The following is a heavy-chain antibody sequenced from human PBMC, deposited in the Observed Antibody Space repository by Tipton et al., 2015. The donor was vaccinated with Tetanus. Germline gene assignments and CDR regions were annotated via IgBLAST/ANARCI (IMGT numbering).Heavy chain of an antibody. D-gene: IGHD3-10*01. CDR1: GASLRGGDYY. CDR2: VSSSGAT. Sequence: TLSLTCTVSGASLRGGDYYWSWLRQPPGKGLEWLAYVSSSGATNSDYFLKSRITVSRDTSKNQFSLKLSSVTAADTAVYYCARHSLYYYGSERQPRWGQGTLVTVSS. J-gene: IGHJ4*02. V-gene: IGHV4-61*08. CDR3: ARHSLYYYGSERQPR.